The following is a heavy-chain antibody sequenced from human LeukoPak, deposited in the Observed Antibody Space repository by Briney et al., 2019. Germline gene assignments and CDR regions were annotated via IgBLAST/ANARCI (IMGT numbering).Heavy chain of an antibody. CDR3: ARGYCSSTSCYAWFDP. J-gene: IGHJ5*02. CDR2: ISPSGGST. D-gene: IGHD2-2*01. V-gene: IGHV1-46*01. Sequence: ASVKVSCKASGYTFTLYYMHWVRPAPGQGLEWMGTISPSGGSTHYAQRFRGRVTMTRDTSTSTVDMELSSLRSEDTAVYYCARGYCSSTSCYAWFDPWGQGTLVTVSS. CDR1: GYTFTLYY.